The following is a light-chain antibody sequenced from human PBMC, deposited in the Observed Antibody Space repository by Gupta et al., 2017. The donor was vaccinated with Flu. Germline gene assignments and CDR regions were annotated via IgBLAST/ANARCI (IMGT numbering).Light chain of an antibody. CDR3: ATWDDSLSGVQ. Sequence: QSVLTQPPSASGTPGPRVPISCSGPHSNIGSNPVTWYHHLPGTAPKLIIFNTSHRPSGVPDRFSGSKSGTSVSLAISGLQSDDEADYYCATWDDSLSGVQFGGGTKLTVL. CDR1: HSNIGSNP. CDR2: NTS. V-gene: IGLV1-44*01. J-gene: IGLJ2*01.